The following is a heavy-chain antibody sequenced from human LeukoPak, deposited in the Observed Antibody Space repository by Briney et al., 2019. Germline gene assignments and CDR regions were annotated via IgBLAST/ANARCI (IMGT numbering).Heavy chain of an antibody. D-gene: IGHD7-27*01. CDR2: MNPNSGST. V-gene: IGHV1-8*01. J-gene: IGHJ6*02. Sequence: PSVPVSCKASGYTFTSYDINWVRQATGQGLEWMGWMNPNSGSTGYAQKFQGRVTMTRNTSIRTAYMELSSLRSEDTAVYYCARGLIGDPYYYYGMDVWGQGTTVTVSS. CDR1: GYTFTSYD. CDR3: ARGLIGDPYYYYGMDV.